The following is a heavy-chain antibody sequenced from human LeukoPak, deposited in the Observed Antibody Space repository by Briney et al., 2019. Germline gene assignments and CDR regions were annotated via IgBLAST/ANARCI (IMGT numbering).Heavy chain of an antibody. CDR2: IYYSGST. D-gene: IGHD3-10*01. CDR3: ASGPGGYYYMDV. CDR1: GGSISSSSYY. V-gene: IGHV4-39*01. J-gene: IGHJ6*03. Sequence: SETLSLTCTVSGGSISSSSYYWGWIRQPPGKGLEWIGSIYYSGSTYYNPSLKSRVTISVDTSKNQFSLKLSSVTAADTAVYYCASGPGGYYYMDVWGKGTTVTASS.